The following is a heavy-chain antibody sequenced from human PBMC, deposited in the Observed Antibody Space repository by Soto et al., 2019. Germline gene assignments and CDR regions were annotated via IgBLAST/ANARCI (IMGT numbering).Heavy chain of an antibody. D-gene: IGHD6-25*01. CDR3: ARDYNSEFVH. CDR1: GITFRDYW. CDR2: IKEDGSEK. V-gene: IGHV3-7*05. J-gene: IGHJ4*02. Sequence: GSLRLSCAASGITFRDYWMSWVRQAPGKGLEWVANIKEDGSEKYYVDSVKGRFTISRDNAKNSLYMQMNSLRAEDTAVYFCARDYNSEFVHWGQGPPVTVPS.